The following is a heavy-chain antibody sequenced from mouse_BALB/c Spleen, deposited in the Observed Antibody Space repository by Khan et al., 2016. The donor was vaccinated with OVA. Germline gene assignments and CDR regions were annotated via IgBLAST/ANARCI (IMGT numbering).Heavy chain of an antibody. V-gene: IGHV2-6-4*01. J-gene: IGHJ4*01. Sequence: QVQLKESGPGLVAPSPSLSITCTVSGFSLSRYNIHWVRQPPGKGLEWLGMIWGGGGTDYNSTLKSRLSISKDNSKNQVFLKMNSLQTDDTAMYFCARAYYRYDGYYAMDYWGQGTSVTVSS. CDR2: IWGGGGT. D-gene: IGHD2-14*01. CDR1: GFSLSRYN. CDR3: ARAYYRYDGYYAMDY.